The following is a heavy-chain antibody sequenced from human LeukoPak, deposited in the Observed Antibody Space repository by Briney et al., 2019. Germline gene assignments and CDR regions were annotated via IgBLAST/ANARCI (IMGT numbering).Heavy chain of an antibody. D-gene: IGHD3-10*01. CDR3: ARRPRGGGEPYYYFYLDV. CDR1: GVSITSGKYS. J-gene: IGHJ6*03. Sequence: KPSETLSLTCTVSGVSITSGKYSWVWIRQPPGKGLEWIGSYNPSLKNRVTISVDTLNNQFSLRLTSVTAADTAVYYCARRPRGGGEPYYYFYLDVWGKGATVTVSS. V-gene: IGHV4-39*01.